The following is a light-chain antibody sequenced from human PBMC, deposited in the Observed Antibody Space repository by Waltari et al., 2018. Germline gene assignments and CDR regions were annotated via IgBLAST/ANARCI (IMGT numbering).Light chain of an antibody. Sequence: QSALTQPASVSGSPGQSLTISCTGTSSDVGGYNSVSWYQQHPGKAPKLMIYDVSNRPSGVSSRFSGSKSDNTASLTISGLQAEDEADYYCSSYTSISTPYVFGTGTKVTVL. CDR1: SSDVGGYNS. CDR3: SSYTSISTPYV. J-gene: IGLJ1*01. CDR2: DVS. V-gene: IGLV2-14*03.